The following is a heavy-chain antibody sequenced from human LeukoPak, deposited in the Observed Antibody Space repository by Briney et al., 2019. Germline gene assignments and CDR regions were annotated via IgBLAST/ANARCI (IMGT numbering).Heavy chain of an antibody. CDR1: GFTFNIYA. CDR3: VKYSNSCYDP. D-gene: IGHD2-2*01. V-gene: IGHV3-64D*06. Sequence: GGSLRLPCSASGFTFNIYAMHWVRQAPGTGLEYVSAISTDGRGTYYADSVKGRFTISRDNSKNTLYLQMSSLRPEDTAIYYCVKYSNSCYDPWGQGTLVTVSS. CDR2: ISTDGRGT. J-gene: IGHJ5*02.